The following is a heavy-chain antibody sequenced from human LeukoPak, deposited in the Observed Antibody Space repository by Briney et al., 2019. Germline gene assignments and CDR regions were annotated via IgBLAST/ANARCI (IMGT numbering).Heavy chain of an antibody. Sequence: GGSLRLSCAASGFTVSSNYMSWVRQAPGKGLEWVGVISYDGSNNYYADSVKGRFTISRDNSKNTLFLQMNSLRAEDTAVYYCAKVHLTYYYDSSGYGFQDYWGQGTLVTVSS. J-gene: IGHJ4*02. V-gene: IGHV3-30*18. CDR1: GFTVSSNY. CDR3: AKVHLTYYYDSSGYGFQDY. D-gene: IGHD3-22*01. CDR2: ISYDGSNN.